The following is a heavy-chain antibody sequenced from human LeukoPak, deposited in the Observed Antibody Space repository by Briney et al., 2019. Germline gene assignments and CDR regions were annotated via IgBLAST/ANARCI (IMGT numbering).Heavy chain of an antibody. CDR1: GFTFSSYA. J-gene: IGHJ3*02. CDR3: ARDEYCSSTSCYSAFDI. V-gene: IGHV3-48*01. D-gene: IGHD2-2*01. Sequence: PGGSLRLSCAASGFTFSSYAMSWVRQAPGKGLEWVSYISSSSSTIYYADSVKGRFTISRDNAKNSLYLQMNSLRAEDTAVYYCARDEYCSSTSCYSAFDIWGQGTMVTVSS. CDR2: ISSSSSTI.